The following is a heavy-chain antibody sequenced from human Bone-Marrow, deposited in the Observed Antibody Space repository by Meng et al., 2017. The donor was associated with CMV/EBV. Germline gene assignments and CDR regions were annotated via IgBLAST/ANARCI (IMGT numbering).Heavy chain of an antibody. D-gene: IGHD4-23*01. J-gene: IGHJ5*02. CDR1: GYTFTSYD. CDR2: MNPNSGNT. Sequence: ASVKVSCKASGYTFTSYDINWVRQATGQGLEWMGWMNPNSGNTGYAQKFQGRVTITRNTSISTAYMELSSLRSEDTAVYYCARDATVAEFDPWGQGTLVTVSS. CDR3: ARDATVAEFDP. V-gene: IGHV1-8*03.